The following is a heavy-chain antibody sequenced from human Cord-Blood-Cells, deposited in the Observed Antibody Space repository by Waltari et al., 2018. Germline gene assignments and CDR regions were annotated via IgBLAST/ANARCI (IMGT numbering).Heavy chain of an antibody. D-gene: IGHD6-6*01. CDR2: ISSSSSYI. CDR1: GFTFSSDS. Sequence: EVQLVESGGGLVKPGGSLRLACAASGFTFSSDSMNWVRQAPGKGLEWVSSISSSSSYIYYAGSVKCRFIISRDNAKNSLYLQMTSLRAEDTAVYYCARGQLDYDYWGQGPLVTVSS. J-gene: IGHJ4*02. V-gene: IGHV3-21*01. CDR3: ARGQLDYDY.